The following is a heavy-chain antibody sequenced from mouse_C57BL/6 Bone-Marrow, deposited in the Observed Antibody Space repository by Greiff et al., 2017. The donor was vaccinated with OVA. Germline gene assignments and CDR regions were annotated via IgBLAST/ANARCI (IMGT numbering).Heavy chain of an antibody. Sequence: QVQLQQSGAELARPGASVKLSCKASGYTFTSYGISWVKQRTGQGLEWIGEIYPRSGNTYYKEKLKGKATMTADKSYSTANKELRSLTSEDSADYYCARGHYDYGKQSWIAYWGQGTLVTVSA. J-gene: IGHJ3*01. D-gene: IGHD2-4*01. CDR3: ARGHYDYGKQSWIAY. CDR2: IYPRSGNT. V-gene: IGHV1-81*01. CDR1: GYTFTSYG.